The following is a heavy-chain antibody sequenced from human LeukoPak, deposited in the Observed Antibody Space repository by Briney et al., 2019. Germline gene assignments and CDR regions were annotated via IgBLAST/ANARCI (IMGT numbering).Heavy chain of an antibody. J-gene: IGHJ6*02. CDR1: GFIFISYG. V-gene: IGHV3-30*18. D-gene: IGHD1-26*01. CDR3: AKDVVGATNYYYYGMDV. CDR2: ISYDGSNK. Sequence: PGRSLRLSCAASGFIFISYGMHWVRQAPDKGLEWVAVISYDGSNKYYADSVKGRFTISRDNSKNTLYLQMNSLRAEDTAVYYCAKDVVGATNYYYYGMDVWGQGTTVTVSS.